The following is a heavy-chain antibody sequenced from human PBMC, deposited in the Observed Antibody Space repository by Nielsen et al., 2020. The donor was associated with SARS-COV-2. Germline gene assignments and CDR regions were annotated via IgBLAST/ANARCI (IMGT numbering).Heavy chain of an antibody. CDR2: IYYSGST. CDR3: ARLVATTLRYFDWVAYFDY. Sequence: SETLSLTCTVSGGSISSSSYYWGWIRQPPGKGLEWIGSIYYSGSTYYNPSLKSRVTISVDTSKNQFSLKLSSVTAADTAVYYCARLVATTLRYFDWVAYFDYWGQGTLGTVSS. V-gene: IGHV4-39*01. D-gene: IGHD3-9*01. J-gene: IGHJ4*02. CDR1: GGSISSSSYY.